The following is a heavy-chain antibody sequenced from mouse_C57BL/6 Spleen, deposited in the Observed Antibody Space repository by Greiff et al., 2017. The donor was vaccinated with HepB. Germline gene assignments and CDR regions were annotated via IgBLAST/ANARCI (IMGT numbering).Heavy chain of an antibody. CDR1: GFTFSSYA. V-gene: IGHV5-4*03. J-gene: IGHJ2*01. CDR3: ARPSNCDVYYFDY. CDR2: ISDGGSYT. Sequence: EVKVVESGGGLVKPGGSLKLSCAASGFTFSSYAMSWVRQTPEKRLEWVATISDGGSYTYYPDNVKGRFTISRDNAKNNLYLQMSHLKSEDTAMYYCARPSNCDVYYFDYWGQGTTLTVSS. D-gene: IGHD4-1*01.